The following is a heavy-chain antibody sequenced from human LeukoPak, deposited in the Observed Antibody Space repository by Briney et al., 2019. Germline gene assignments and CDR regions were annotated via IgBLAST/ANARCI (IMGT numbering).Heavy chain of an antibody. CDR3: ARDTYYTSGTYYIDYFDS. Sequence: SETLSLTCTVPGGSMSSHSWGWVRQPPGKGLGGIGYILDGGQTLSNPSLSSRVTISVDTSNNQFSLKLTSVTAADTAVYFCARDTYYTSGTYYIDYFDSWGQGALVTVSS. J-gene: IGHJ4*02. D-gene: IGHD3-10*01. CDR2: ILDGGQT. V-gene: IGHV4-59*11. CDR1: GGSMSSHS.